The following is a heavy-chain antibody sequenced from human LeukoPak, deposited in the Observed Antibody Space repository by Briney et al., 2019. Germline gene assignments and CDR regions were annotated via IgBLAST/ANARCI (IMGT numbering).Heavy chain of an antibody. CDR3: GRDHGDCSSTSCYFIYPD. V-gene: IGHV1-18*01. D-gene: IGHD2-2*01. J-gene: IGHJ4*02. CDR1: GYTFISYS. CDR2: IRPYIGNT. Sequence: ASVKVSCKASGYTFISYSLTWVRQAPGQGLEWMGWIRPYIGNTNYAENFQDRVTFTTDTSMGTAYMELRSLRSDDTAVYYCGRDHGDCSSTSCYFIYPDWGQGTLVTVSS.